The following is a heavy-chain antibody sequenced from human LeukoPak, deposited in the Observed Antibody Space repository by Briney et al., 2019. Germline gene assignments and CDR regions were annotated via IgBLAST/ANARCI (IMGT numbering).Heavy chain of an antibody. V-gene: IGHV3-7*01. Sequence: GGSLRLPCAASGFTFSGYWMSWVRQAPGKGLEWVANIKQDGSEKYYVDSVKGRFTISRDNAKNSLYLQMNSLRAEDTAVYYCARGGGSRDGYNFYFDYWGQGTLVSVSS. CDR3: ARGGGSRDGYNFYFDY. CDR1: GFTFSGYW. J-gene: IGHJ4*02. D-gene: IGHD5-24*01. CDR2: IKQDGSEK.